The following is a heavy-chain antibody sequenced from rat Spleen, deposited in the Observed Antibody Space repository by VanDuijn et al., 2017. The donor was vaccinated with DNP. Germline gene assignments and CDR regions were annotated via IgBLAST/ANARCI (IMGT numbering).Heavy chain of an antibody. CDR3: TRDAYSGYSYAIDA. CDR1: GFSLTNYA. Sequence: QVHLKESGPGLVQPSQTLSLTCTVSGFSLTNYAVGWVRQPPGKGLEWIAAVSSGGNTYYNSGLKSRLSISRDTSKSQVFLKMNSLQTDDTGTYYCTRDAYSGYSYAIDAWGQGTSVTVSS. CDR2: VSSGGNT. J-gene: IGHJ4*01. D-gene: IGHD1-6*01. V-gene: IGHV2S12*01.